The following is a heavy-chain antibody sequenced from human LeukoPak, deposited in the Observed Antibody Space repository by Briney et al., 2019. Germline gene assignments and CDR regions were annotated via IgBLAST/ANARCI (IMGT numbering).Heavy chain of an antibody. J-gene: IGHJ4*02. CDR1: GFTFSSYA. CDR3: ASADY. CDR2: TSHDGGST. Sequence: GGSLRLSCAASGFTFSSYAMHWVRQAPGKGLEYGSATSHDGGSTYYANSVKGRFTISRDNSKNTLYLQMCSLRAEDTAVYYCASADYWGQGTLVTVSS. V-gene: IGHV3-64*01.